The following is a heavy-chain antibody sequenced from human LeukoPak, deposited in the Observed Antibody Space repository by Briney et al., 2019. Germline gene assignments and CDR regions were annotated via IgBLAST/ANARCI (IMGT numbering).Heavy chain of an antibody. CDR1: GYTFTGYY. J-gene: IGHJ4*02. V-gene: IGHV1-2*02. CDR3: ARLRDDILTGYFDY. Sequence: ASVKVSCKASGYTFTGYYMHWVRQAPGQGLEWKGWINPNSGGTNYAQKFQGRVTMTRDTSISTAYMELSRLRSDDTAVYYCARLRDDILTGYFDYWGQGTLVTVSS. D-gene: IGHD3-9*01. CDR2: INPNSGGT.